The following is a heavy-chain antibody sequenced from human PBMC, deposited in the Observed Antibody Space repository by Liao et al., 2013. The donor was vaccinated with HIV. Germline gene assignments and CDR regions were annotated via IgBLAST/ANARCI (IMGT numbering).Heavy chain of an antibody. V-gene: IGHV4-34*01. CDR1: GGSINNYY. CDR2: INHSGNT. D-gene: IGHD5-24*01. Sequence: QVQLQQWGAGLLKPSETLSLTCAVYGGSINNYYWSWIRQAPGKGLEWIGEINHSGNTNYNPTLKSRVTISVDTYKRQFSLKLSSVTAADTAVYYCARGGDGYNRYYYYMDVWGKGTTVTVSS. J-gene: IGHJ6*03. CDR3: ARGGDGYNRYYYYMDV.